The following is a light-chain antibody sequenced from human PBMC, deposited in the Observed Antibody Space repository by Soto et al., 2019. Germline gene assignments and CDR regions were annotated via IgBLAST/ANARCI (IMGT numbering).Light chain of an antibody. V-gene: IGKV3-11*01. J-gene: IGKJ4*02. CDR1: QSVSSY. Sequence: EIVLTQSPATLSLSPGERATLSCRASQSVSSYLAWYQQKPGQAPRLLIYDASNRATGIPARFSGSGSGTVFTITISTLEPEDFACYYCQQRSNWPPALTFGGGTKVEIK. CDR2: DAS. CDR3: QQRSNWPPALT.